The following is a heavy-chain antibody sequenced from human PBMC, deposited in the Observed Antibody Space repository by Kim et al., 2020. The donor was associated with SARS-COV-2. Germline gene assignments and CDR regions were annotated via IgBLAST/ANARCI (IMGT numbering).Heavy chain of an antibody. D-gene: IGHD2-8*02. V-gene: IGHV3-48*03. CDR2: ISRGGRFI. Sequence: GGSLRLSCAASGFNFSGYYMNWVRQAPGKGLEWVSCISRGGRFIYYKDSVRGRFTISRDNDQNSLYLQMNSLRAEDTAVYYCARDVHKYCYGLDVWGQGTPVTVSS. CDR1: GFNFSGYY. CDR3: ARDVHKYCYGLDV. J-gene: IGHJ6*02.